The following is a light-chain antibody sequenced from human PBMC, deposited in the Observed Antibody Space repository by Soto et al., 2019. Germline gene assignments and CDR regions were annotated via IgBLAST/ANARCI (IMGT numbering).Light chain of an antibody. Sequence: EIVLTQSPATLSLSPGERATLSCRASQSVSSYLAWYQQKPGQAPRLLTYDASNRATGIPARFSGSGSGTDFTLTISSLEPEDFAVYYCQQHSHWPPWTFGQGTKVDIK. CDR1: QSVSSY. J-gene: IGKJ1*01. V-gene: IGKV3-11*01. CDR2: DAS. CDR3: QQHSHWPPWT.